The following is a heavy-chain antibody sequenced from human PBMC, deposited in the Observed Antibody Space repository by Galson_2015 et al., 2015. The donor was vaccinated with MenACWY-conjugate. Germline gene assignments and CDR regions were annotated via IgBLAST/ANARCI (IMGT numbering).Heavy chain of an antibody. Sequence: SVKVSCKASGYTFTAYYIHWVRQAPGQGLEWMGWINPNSGGTNFAHKFQGWVTMTRDTSINTGYMELSRLRSDDTAVYYCAKGGLPFDYWGQGTLVTVSS. J-gene: IGHJ4*02. D-gene: IGHD6-25*01. V-gene: IGHV1-2*04. CDR3: AKGGLPFDY. CDR2: INPNSGGT. CDR1: GYTFTAYY.